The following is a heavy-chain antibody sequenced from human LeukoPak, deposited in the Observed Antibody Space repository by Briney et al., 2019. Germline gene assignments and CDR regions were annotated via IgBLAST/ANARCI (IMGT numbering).Heavy chain of an antibody. D-gene: IGHD4-23*01. CDR2: ISGSGGST. Sequence: GGSLRLSCVASGFTFSSYAMSWVRQAPGKGLEWVSAISGSGGSTYYAGSVKGRFTISRDNSKNTLYLQMNSLRAEDTAVYYCAKPLKTTVATAFDYWGQGTLVTVSS. CDR1: GFTFSSYA. V-gene: IGHV3-23*01. CDR3: AKPLKTTVATAFDY. J-gene: IGHJ4*02.